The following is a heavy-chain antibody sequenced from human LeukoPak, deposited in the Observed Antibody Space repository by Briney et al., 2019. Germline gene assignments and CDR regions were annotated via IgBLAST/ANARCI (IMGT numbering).Heavy chain of an antibody. Sequence: GGSLRLSCAASGFTFSSYEMNWVRQAPGKGLEWVSYISGSGRTIYYADSVKGRFTISRDNAKNSLYLQMNSLRAEDTAVYYCAREPYSGSYYVDNFDYWGQGTLVTVSS. V-gene: IGHV3-48*03. CDR3: AREPYSGSYYVDNFDY. CDR2: ISGSGRTI. J-gene: IGHJ4*02. D-gene: IGHD1-26*01. CDR1: GFTFSSYE.